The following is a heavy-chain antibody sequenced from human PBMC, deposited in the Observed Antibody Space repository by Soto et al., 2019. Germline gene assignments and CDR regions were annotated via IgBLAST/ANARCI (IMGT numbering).Heavy chain of an antibody. Sequence: ASVKVSCKASGYTFTSYYMHWVRQAPGQGLEWMGIINPSGGSTSYAQKFQGRVTMTRDTSTSTVYMELSSLRSEDTAVYYCAREREIAARYHYYYGMDVWGQGTTVTVS. CDR1: GYTFTSYY. D-gene: IGHD6-6*01. V-gene: IGHV1-46*01. J-gene: IGHJ6*02. CDR2: INPSGGST. CDR3: AREREIAARYHYYYGMDV.